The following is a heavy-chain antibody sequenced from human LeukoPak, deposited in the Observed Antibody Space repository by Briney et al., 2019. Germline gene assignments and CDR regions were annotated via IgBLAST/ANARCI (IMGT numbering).Heavy chain of an antibody. V-gene: IGHV3-74*03. CDR1: GFTFRNHW. CDR3: ARDQRVTGRPDIDY. CDR2: ISSDGSST. Sequence: GGSLRLSCAASGFTFRNHWMHWVRQTPGRGLVWVSRISSDGSSTAYADSVKGRFTISRDNAKNTLYLQMNNLRAEDTAMYYCARDQRVTGRPDIDYWGQGTLVIVSS. J-gene: IGHJ4*02. D-gene: IGHD6-6*01.